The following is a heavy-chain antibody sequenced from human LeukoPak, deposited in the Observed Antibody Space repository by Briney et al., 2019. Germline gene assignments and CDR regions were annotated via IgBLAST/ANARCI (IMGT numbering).Heavy chain of an antibody. CDR2: ISGSGGSR. CDR1: GFTFSSYA. V-gene: IGHV3-23*01. CDR3: AHDPPRRAAGTGVY. Sequence: GGSLRLSCAASGFTFSSYAMSWVRQAPGKGLEWVSGISGSGGSRYYADSVKGRFTISRDNSKNTLYLQMTSLRAEDTAVYYCAHDPPRRAAGTGVYWGQGTLVTVSS. D-gene: IGHD1-1*01. J-gene: IGHJ4*02.